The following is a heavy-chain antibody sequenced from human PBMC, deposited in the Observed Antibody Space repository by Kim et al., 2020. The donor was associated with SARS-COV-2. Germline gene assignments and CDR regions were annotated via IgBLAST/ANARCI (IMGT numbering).Heavy chain of an antibody. V-gene: IGHV3-30*03. D-gene: IGHD3-10*01. Sequence: VKCRFTISRDNAKNTLYLQMNSLRAEDTAVYYCAYYYGSGAGYYYYGMDVWGQGTTVTVSS. J-gene: IGHJ6*02. CDR3: AYYYGSGAGYYYYGMDV.